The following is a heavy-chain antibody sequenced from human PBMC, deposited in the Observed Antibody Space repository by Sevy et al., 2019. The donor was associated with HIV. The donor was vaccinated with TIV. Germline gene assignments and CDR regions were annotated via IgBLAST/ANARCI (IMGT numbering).Heavy chain of an antibody. Sequence: ASVKVSCTTSGYTLTSFHWVRQAPGQRLEWMGWINAANRNTEYSQNFQGRVTITRDTSANTAYMELKSLRSEDTAVYYCARWAGSCSGDSCYSRTPLDYWGQGTVVTVSS. J-gene: IGHJ4*02. V-gene: IGHV1-3*01. CDR1: GYTLTSF. CDR2: INAANRNT. D-gene: IGHD2-15*01. CDR3: ARWAGSCSGDSCYSRTPLDY.